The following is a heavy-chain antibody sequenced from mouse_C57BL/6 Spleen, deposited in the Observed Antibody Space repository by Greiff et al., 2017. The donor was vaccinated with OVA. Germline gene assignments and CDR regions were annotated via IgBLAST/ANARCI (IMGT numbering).Heavy chain of an antibody. Sequence: DVKLQESGGGLVKPGGSLKLSCAASGFTFSSYTMSWVRQTPEQRLEWVATLSGGGGNTYYPDSVKGRFTITRDNAKNTLYLQMSSLRSEDTALYYWAGGAYGSGYVRWYVDVWGTGTTVTVSS. CDR1: GFTFSSYT. V-gene: IGHV5-9*01. CDR3: AGGAYGSGYVRWYVDV. J-gene: IGHJ1*03. CDR2: LSGGGGNT. D-gene: IGHD1-1*01.